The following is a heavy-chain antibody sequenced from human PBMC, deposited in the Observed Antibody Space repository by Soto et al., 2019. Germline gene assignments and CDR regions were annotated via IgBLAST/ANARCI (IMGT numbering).Heavy chain of an antibody. Sequence: TLSLTCTVSGDSIISFYWTWIRHPPGRGLEWVGYIFSSGSTNYNPSLKSRVTISVDTSENQFSLKLTSVTAADTAVYYCARVGYCSSTPCWPIGYFEYWGQGTLVTVSS. CDR2: IFSSGST. CDR3: ARVGYCSSTPCWPIGYFEY. CDR1: GDSIISFY. V-gene: IGHV4-59*01. J-gene: IGHJ4*02. D-gene: IGHD2-2*01.